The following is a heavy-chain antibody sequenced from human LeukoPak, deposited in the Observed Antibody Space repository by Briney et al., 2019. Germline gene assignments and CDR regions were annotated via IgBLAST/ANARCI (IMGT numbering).Heavy chain of an antibody. CDR3: ARAVGFLEWLFDY. Sequence: GGSLRLSCAASGFTFSSYSMNWVRQAPGKGLEWVSSISSSSSYIYYADSVKGRFTISRDNAKNSLYLQMNSLRAEDTAVYYCARAVGFLEWLFDYWGQGTLVTVSS. J-gene: IGHJ4*02. V-gene: IGHV3-21*01. D-gene: IGHD3-3*01. CDR2: ISSSSSYI. CDR1: GFTFSSYS.